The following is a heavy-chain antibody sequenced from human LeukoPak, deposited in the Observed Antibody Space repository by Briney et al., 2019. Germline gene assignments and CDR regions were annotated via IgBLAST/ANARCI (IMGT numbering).Heavy chain of an antibody. Sequence: GGSLRLSCAASGFTFSSYSMTWVRQAPGKGLEWVANIKQDGSEKYYVDSVKGRFTISRDNAKNSLYLQMNSLRAEDTAVYYCARDYDSSGSGNYWGQGTLVTVSS. CDR2: IKQDGSEK. CDR3: ARDYDSSGSGNY. V-gene: IGHV3-7*01. J-gene: IGHJ4*02. D-gene: IGHD3-22*01. CDR1: GFTFSSYS.